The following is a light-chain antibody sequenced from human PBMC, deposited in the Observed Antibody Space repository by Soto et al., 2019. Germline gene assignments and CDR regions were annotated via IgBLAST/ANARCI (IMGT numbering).Light chain of an antibody. CDR2: QDS. CDR3: QAWDSTVV. Sequence: SYELTQPPSVSVYPGQTASITCSGDKLGDKYACWYQQKPGQSPVMVIYQDSKRPSGIPERFSGSNSGNTATLTISGTQAMGEADYYCQAWDSTVVFGGGTKLTVL. V-gene: IGLV3-1*01. J-gene: IGLJ2*01. CDR1: KLGDKY.